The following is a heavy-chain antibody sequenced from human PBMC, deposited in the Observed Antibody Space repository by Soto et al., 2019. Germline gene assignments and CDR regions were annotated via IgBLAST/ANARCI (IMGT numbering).Heavy chain of an antibody. CDR1: GFTFISDA. CDR3: AKSIAARPPVWGMDV. V-gene: IGHV3-23*01. J-gene: IGHJ6*02. D-gene: IGHD6-6*01. CDR2: ISGSGGST. Sequence: EVQLLESGGGLVQPGGSLRLSCAASGFTFISDAMSWVRQAPGKGLEWVSAISGSGGSTYYADSVKGRFTISRDNSKNTVYLQMNSLRAEDTAVYYCAKSIAARPPVWGMDVWGQGTTVTVSS.